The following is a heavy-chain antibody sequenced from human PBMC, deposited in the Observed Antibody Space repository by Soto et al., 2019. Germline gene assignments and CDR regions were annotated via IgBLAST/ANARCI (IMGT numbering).Heavy chain of an antibody. CDR1: GGSVSSYG. CDR3: ARDGEAYATRVTCYVGPCGYYYYGMDV. V-gene: IGHV1-69*18. CDR2: LIPISGKT. J-gene: IGHJ6*02. D-gene: IGHD2-2*01. Sequence: QVQLVQSGTEVKKPGSSVKVSCKASGGSVSSYGISWVRHSPGQGLERVGTLIPISGKTDYAQKFNGIVTITANESTNTSYMERRSLRSEDTAVYYCARDGEAYATRVTCYVGPCGYYYYGMDVWGQGTTVSISS.